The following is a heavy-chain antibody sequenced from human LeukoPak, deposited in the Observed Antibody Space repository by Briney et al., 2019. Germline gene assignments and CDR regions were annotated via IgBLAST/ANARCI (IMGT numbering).Heavy chain of an antibody. J-gene: IGHJ4*02. CDR3: ARFITYYYGSGSYSPYYFDY. V-gene: IGHV3-48*03. D-gene: IGHD3-10*01. CDR2: ISSSGSTI. Sequence: GGSLRLSRAASGFTFSSYEMNWVRQAPGKGLEWVSYISSSGSTIYYADSVKGRFTISRDNAKNSLYLQMNSLRAEDTAVYYCARFITYYYGSGSYSPYYFDYWGQGTLVTVSS. CDR1: GFTFSSYE.